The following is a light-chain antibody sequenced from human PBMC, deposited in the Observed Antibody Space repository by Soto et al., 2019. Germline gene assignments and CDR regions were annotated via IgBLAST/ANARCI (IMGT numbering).Light chain of an antibody. J-gene: IGLJ3*02. CDR1: SSDLGTYNY. CDR3: ASYRSGAAPVV. CDR2: EVS. V-gene: IGLV2-14*01. Sequence: QSVLTQPASVSGSPGQSITISCTGTSSDLGTYNYVSWYQQHPGKVPKLLLYEVSVRPSGVSNRFSGSKSGYTAFLTISGLLTVDEADYYCASYRSGAAPVVFGGGTKVTVL.